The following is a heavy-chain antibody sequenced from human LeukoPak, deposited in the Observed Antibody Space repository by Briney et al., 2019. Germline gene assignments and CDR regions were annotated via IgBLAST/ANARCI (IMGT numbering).Heavy chain of an antibody. CDR3: VRDIRDCSTCDPRFDP. D-gene: IGHD2-2*01. CDR2: IHSDAIST. J-gene: IGHJ5*02. CDR1: GFTFSDYW. Sequence: GGPLRLSCAASGFTFSDYWMHWVRQAPGKGLVWVSRIHSDAISTTYADSVKGRFTISRDNAKSTLFLQMNSLGADDTAVYYCVRDIRDCSTCDPRFDPWGQGTLVTVSS. V-gene: IGHV3-74*01.